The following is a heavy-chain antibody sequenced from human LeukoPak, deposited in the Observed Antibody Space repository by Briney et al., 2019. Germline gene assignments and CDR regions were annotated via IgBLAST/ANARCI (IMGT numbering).Heavy chain of an antibody. V-gene: IGHV4-59*01. J-gene: IGHJ4*02. CDR3: ARGSDFGDY. D-gene: IGHD4-17*01. Sequence: SETLSLTCTVSGGSISSYYWSWIRQPRGKGLEWIGYMSYSGSTNYNPSLKSRVTMSINTSKNQFSLRLSSVTAADTAVYYCARGSDFGDYWGQGTLVTVSS. CDR2: MSYSGST. CDR1: GGSISSYY.